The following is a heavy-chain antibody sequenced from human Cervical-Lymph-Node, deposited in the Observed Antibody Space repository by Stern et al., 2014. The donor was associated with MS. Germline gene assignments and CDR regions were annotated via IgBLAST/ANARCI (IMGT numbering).Heavy chain of an antibody. CDR1: GDTFTSYA. Sequence: QVQLVQSGAEVKKPGSSVKVSCKASGDTFTSYALTWVLQIPGQGLAWMGGITPVLGTTNYAQKFQGRVTITADKSTNTAYMELMTLRSEDTAVYYCARGGGLVGYFDYWGQGTLVSVSS. J-gene: IGHJ4*02. V-gene: IGHV1-69*06. CDR2: ITPVLGTT. CDR3: ARGGGLVGYFDY. D-gene: IGHD1-26*01.